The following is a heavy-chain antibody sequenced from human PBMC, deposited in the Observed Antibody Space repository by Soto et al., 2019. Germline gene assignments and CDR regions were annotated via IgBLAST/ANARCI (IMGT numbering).Heavy chain of an antibody. V-gene: IGHV3-33*01. CDR2: ILNEGSNR. J-gene: IGHJ6*02. D-gene: IGHD3-10*01. CDR1: EFTFSNYG. CDR3: ARDDEYSGNGMDV. Sequence: QVQLVESGGGVVQPGRSLRLSCAASEFTFSNYGMHWVRQAPGKGLEWVAVILNEGSNRYNADSVKDRFTISRDNSKNTLYLQMNSLRAEDTAVYYCARDDEYSGNGMDVWGQGTTVTVS.